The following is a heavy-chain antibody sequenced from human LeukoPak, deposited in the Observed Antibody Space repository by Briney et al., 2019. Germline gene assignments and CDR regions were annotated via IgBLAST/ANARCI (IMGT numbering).Heavy chain of an antibody. CDR2: ISSSSSYI. CDR1: GFTFSSYS. Sequence: GGSLRLSCAASGFTFSSYSMNWVRQAPGKGLEWVSSISSSSSYIYYADSVKGRFTISRDNAKNSLYPQMNSLRAEDTAVYYCAREPGPYGSGSYYYDYWGQGTLVTVSS. D-gene: IGHD3-10*01. J-gene: IGHJ4*02. V-gene: IGHV3-21*01. CDR3: AREPGPYGSGSYYYDY.